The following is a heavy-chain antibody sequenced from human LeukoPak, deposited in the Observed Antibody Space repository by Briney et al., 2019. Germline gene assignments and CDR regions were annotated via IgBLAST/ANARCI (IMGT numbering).Heavy chain of an antibody. V-gene: IGHV1-2*02. D-gene: IGHD3-10*01. CDR3: ARDLSLAYGYYYMDV. CDR1: GYTFTSHV. Sequence: GASVKVSCKASGYTFTSHVINWVRQAPGQGLEWMGWINPSSGGTNYAQKFQGRVTMTRDTSISTAYMELSRLRSDDTAVYYCARDLSLAYGYYYMDVWGKGTTVTVSS. CDR2: INPSSGGT. J-gene: IGHJ6*03.